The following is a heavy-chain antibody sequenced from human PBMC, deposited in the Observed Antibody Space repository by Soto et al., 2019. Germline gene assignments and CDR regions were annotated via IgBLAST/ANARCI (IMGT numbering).Heavy chain of an antibody. J-gene: IGHJ6*02. CDR1: GYTFTSYG. CDR3: ARQQGSFYYYYGMDV. CDR2: ISAYNGNT. Sequence: QVPLVQSGAEVKKPGASVKVSCKASGYTFTSYGISWVRQAPGQGLEWMGWISAYNGNTNYAQKLQGRVTMTTDTSTSTAYMELRRLRSDDTAVYYCARQQGSFYYYYGMDVWGQGTTVTVSS. V-gene: IGHV1-18*01.